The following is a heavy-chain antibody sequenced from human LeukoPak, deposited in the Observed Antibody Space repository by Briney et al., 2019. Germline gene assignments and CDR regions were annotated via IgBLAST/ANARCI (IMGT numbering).Heavy chain of an antibody. Sequence: SETLSLTCAVYGGSFSGYYWSWIRQPPGKGLEWIGEINHSGSTNYNPSLKSRVTISVDTSKIQFSLELSSVTAADTAVYYCARDGRIRGYCSSSCHSVDAFDIWGQGTMVTVSS. J-gene: IGHJ3*02. CDR3: ARDGRIRGYCSSSCHSVDAFDI. D-gene: IGHD2-2*01. CDR2: INHSGST. CDR1: GGSFSGYY. V-gene: IGHV4-34*01.